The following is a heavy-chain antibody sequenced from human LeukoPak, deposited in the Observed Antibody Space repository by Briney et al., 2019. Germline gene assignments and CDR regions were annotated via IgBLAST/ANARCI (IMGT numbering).Heavy chain of an antibody. Sequence: PGGSLRLSCEGSAFIFSGHWMNWVRQAPGKGLEWASAISGSGGSTYYADSVKGRFTISRDNSKNTLYLQMNSLRAEDTAVYYCAKDTFWSGYSSPIDYWGQGTLVTVSS. CDR2: ISGSGGST. V-gene: IGHV3-23*01. D-gene: IGHD3-3*01. J-gene: IGHJ4*02. CDR1: AFIFSGHW. CDR3: AKDTFWSGYSSPIDY.